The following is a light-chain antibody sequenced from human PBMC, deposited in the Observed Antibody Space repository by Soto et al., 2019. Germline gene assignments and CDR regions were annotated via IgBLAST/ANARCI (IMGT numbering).Light chain of an antibody. V-gene: IGLV2-14*01. J-gene: IGLJ1*01. Sequence: QPVLTQPASVSGSPGQSISISCTGTSSDVGGYNYVSWYQQHPGKAPKLMIYEVNSRPSGVSNRFSGSKSGNTASLTISGLQAEDEADYYCSSYTSSTTLEVFGTGTKLTVL. CDR1: SSDVGGYNY. CDR3: SSYTSSTTLEV. CDR2: EVN.